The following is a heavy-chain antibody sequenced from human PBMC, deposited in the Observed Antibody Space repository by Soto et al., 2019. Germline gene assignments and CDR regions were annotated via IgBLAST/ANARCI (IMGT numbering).Heavy chain of an antibody. J-gene: IGHJ5*02. CDR3: AEYMTGREPYYYVLTGSPPTFGP. V-gene: IGHV3-23*01. Sequence: PGGSLRLSCAASGFTFSSYAMSWVRQAPGKGLEWVSAISGSGGSTYYADSVKGRLTISRDNSKNTLYLQMNSLRAEDTAVYYCAEYMTGREPYYYVLTGSPPTFGPWGQGTLVTVSS. CDR2: ISGSGGST. CDR1: GFTFSSYA. D-gene: IGHD3-9*01.